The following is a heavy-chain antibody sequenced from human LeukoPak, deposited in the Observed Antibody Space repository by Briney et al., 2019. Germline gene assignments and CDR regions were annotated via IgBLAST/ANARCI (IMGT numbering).Heavy chain of an antibody. J-gene: IGHJ4*02. CDR3: TRGSLSGSSRDY. V-gene: IGHV1-8*01. CDR2: MNPDSGDT. Sequence: ASVRVSCKASGYTFTGYDINWVRQATGRGLQWMGWMNPDSGDTGYAQKFQGRVTMTRNTSIDTAYMELSGLRSEDTARYYCTRGSLSGSSRDYWGQGTLVTVSS. CDR1: GYTFTGYD. D-gene: IGHD1-26*01.